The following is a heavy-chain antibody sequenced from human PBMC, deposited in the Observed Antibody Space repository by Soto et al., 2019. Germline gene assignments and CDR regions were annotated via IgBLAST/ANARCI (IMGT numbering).Heavy chain of an antibody. J-gene: IGHJ3*02. Sequence: QVQLVQSGAEVKKPGASVKVSKASGYTFTSYDINWVRQATGQGLEWMGWMNPNSGNTGYAQKFQGRVTMTRNTSISTAYMELSSMRSEDTAVYYCARGQNWNHDPDAFDIWGQGTMVTVSS. D-gene: IGHD1-1*01. CDR2: MNPNSGNT. CDR3: ARGQNWNHDPDAFDI. CDR1: GYTFTSYD. V-gene: IGHV1-8*01.